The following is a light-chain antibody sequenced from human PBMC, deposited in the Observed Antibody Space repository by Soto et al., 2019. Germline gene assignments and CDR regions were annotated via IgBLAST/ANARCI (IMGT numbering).Light chain of an antibody. V-gene: IGKV3D-20*02. Sequence: EIVLTQSPGTLSLSPGERATLSCRASQSVYNNYLAWYQHKPGQAPRLLIYAASSRATGIPDRFSGSGSGTDFTLTISSLEPEDLAVYYCQQRSNWPRTFGQGTKVDIK. CDR1: QSVYNNY. CDR2: AAS. CDR3: QQRSNWPRT. J-gene: IGKJ1*01.